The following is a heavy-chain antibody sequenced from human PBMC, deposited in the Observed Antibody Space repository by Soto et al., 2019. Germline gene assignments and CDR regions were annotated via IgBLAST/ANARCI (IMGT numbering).Heavy chain of an antibody. V-gene: IGHV1-69*13. D-gene: IGHD1-26*01. CDR2: IIPIFGTA. CDR3: ARDGWEQGFFDY. CDR1: GGTFSSYA. J-gene: IGHJ4*02. Sequence: SEKGSCTASGGTFSSYAISWVRQAPGQGLEWMGGIIPIFGTANYAQKFQGRVTITADESTSTAYMELSSPRSEDTAVYYCARDGWEQGFFDYWGQGPLVILS.